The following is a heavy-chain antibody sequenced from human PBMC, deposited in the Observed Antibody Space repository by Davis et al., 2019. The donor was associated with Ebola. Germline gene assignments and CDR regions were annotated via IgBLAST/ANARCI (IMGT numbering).Heavy chain of an antibody. Sequence: GESLKISCAASGFTFSSYWMSWVRQAPGKGLEWVANIKQDGSEKYYVDSVKGRFTISRDNAKNSLYLQMNSLRAEDTAVYYCARDLRWAVTTGDDAFDIWGQGTMVTVSS. V-gene: IGHV3-7*01. CDR2: IKQDGSEK. CDR1: GFTFSSYW. D-gene: IGHD4-17*01. CDR3: ARDLRWAVTTGDDAFDI. J-gene: IGHJ3*02.